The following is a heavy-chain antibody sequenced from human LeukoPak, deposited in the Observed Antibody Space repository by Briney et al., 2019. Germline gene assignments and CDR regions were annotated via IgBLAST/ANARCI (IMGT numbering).Heavy chain of an antibody. CDR3: ARLYYYVSGTYSRYFDY. J-gene: IGHJ4*02. V-gene: IGHV3-53*01. D-gene: IGHD3-10*01. CDR2: IYSGGTT. Sequence: GSLRLSCAATGFTVSSNYMSWVRQAPGNGLEWVSIIYSGGTTYYADSVKGRFTISRDNSKNTLYLQMNSLRAEDTAVYYCARLYYYVSGTYSRYFDYWGQGTLVTVSS. CDR1: GFTVSSNY.